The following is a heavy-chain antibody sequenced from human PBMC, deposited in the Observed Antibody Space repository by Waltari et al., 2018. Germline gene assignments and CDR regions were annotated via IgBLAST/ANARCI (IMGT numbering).Heavy chain of an antibody. CDR3: ARDHWFSLDL. Sequence: EEQVVESGGGWVQPGGSMGRSCVACGFTFRVHWLVGGRQAPGKELEWVAKIKKDGTGEMYVDSVKGRFTISKDNTKNSVFLQMNSLRAEDTAVYYCARDHWFSLDLWGQGTLVTVSS. CDR1: GFTFRVHW. D-gene: IGHD3-9*01. V-gene: IGHV3-7*01. CDR2: IKKDGTGE. J-gene: IGHJ4*02.